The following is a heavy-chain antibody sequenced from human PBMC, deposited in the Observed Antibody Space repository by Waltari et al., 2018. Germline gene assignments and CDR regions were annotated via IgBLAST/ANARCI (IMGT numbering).Heavy chain of an antibody. CDR1: GFTFSSYW. CDR3: ARAFRGGGNIDY. J-gene: IGHJ4*02. D-gene: IGHD2-21*01. CDR2: INRDGSST. V-gene: IGHV3-74*01. Sequence: EVQLVESGGGLVQPGGSLRLSCAASGFTFSSYWMHWVRQAPGKGLVWVSRINRDGSSTSYADSVKGRFTISRDNAKNTLYLQMNSLRAEDTAVYYCARAFRGGGNIDYWGQGTLVTVSS.